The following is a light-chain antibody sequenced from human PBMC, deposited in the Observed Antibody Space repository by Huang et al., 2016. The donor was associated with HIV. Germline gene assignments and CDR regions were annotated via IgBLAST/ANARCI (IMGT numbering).Light chain of an antibody. CDR1: QSIKKY. Sequence: DIQMTQSPSSLSASVGVRFTITCRASQSIKKYLNWYQQKPGKAPKLLSYGASSLQSGVPSRFSGSGSVTDFTLTISSLQPEDFATYYCQQSYSTLLFTFGPGTKVDI. CDR2: GAS. V-gene: IGKV1-39*01. J-gene: IGKJ3*01. CDR3: QQSYSTLLFT.